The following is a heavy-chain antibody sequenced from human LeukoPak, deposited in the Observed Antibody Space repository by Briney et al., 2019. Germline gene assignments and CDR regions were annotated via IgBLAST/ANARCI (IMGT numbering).Heavy chain of an antibody. CDR2: IYLGDSET. Sequence: GESLKISCKGSGYSSTSSWIGWVRQMPGKGLDWMGIIYLGDSETRYSPSSQGQVTTSADKSISTAYLQWSSLKASDTAMYYCARLSVLYYYYYGMDVWGQGTTVTVSS. CDR3: ARLSVLYYYYYGMDV. V-gene: IGHV5-51*01. CDR1: GYSSTSSW. J-gene: IGHJ6*02. D-gene: IGHD3-10*01.